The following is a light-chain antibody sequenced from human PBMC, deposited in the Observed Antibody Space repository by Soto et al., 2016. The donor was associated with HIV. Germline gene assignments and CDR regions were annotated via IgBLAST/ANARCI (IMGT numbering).Light chain of an antibody. CDR2: AAS. CDR3: QKYTSAPLT. Sequence: DILMTQSPSSLSAAVGDSVTITCRASQDIINYLAWYQQKPGKVPKLLIHAASTLESGVPSRFRGSGYGTHFTLTITSLQPEDVATYYCQKYTSAPLTFGGGTKVE. J-gene: IGKJ4*01. V-gene: IGKV1-27*01. CDR1: QDIINY.